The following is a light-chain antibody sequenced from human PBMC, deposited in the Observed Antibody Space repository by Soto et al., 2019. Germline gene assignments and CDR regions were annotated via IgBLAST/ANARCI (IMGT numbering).Light chain of an antibody. CDR3: SSYTNINTRACV. CDR1: GSDVGGYNY. J-gene: IGLJ1*01. CDR2: DVS. V-gene: IGLV2-14*01. Sequence: QSVLTQPASVSGSPGQSITISCTGTGSDVGGYNYVSWYQQHPGKAPKLMIYDVSNRPSGVSNRFSGSKSGNTASLTISGLQAEDEAEYYCSSYTNINTRACVFGTGTKLTVL.